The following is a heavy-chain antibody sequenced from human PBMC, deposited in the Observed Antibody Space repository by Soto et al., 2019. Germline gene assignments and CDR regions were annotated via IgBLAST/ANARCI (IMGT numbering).Heavy chain of an antibody. CDR1: GYSFTSYW. D-gene: IGHD3-16*01. CDR3: ARQSSLRIQEFDI. Sequence: PGESLKISCKGSGYSFTSYWIGRVRQMPGKGLEWMGIIYPGDSDTRYSPSFQGQVTISADKSISTAYLQWSSLKASDTAMYYCARQSSLRIQEFDIWGQGTMVTVSS. CDR2: IYPGDSDT. V-gene: IGHV5-51*01. J-gene: IGHJ3*02.